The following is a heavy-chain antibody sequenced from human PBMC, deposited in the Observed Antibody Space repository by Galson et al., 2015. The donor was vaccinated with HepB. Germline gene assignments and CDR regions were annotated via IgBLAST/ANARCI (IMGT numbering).Heavy chain of an antibody. J-gene: IGHJ3*02. Sequence: SCKASGYTFTSYGISWVRQAPGQGLEWMGWISAYNGNTNYAQKLQGRVTMTTDTSTSTAYMELRSLRSDDTAVYYCARERLPAAMGDDAFDIWGQGTMVTVSS. CDR3: ARERLPAAMGDDAFDI. V-gene: IGHV1-18*01. CDR1: GYTFTSYG. D-gene: IGHD2-2*01. CDR2: ISAYNGNT.